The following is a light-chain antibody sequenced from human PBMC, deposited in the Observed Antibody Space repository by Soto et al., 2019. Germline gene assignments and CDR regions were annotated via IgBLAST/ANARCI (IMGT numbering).Light chain of an antibody. CDR1: QGISNL. Sequence: DIQMTQSPSSLSASVGDRVTITCRASQGISNLLGWFQHKPGKAPKRLIYAASSWQGGVPSRFSGSGSGTEFSLTITGLQPEDFAAYYCLQHNTYPYTFGQGTKLEIK. CDR2: AAS. V-gene: IGKV1-17*01. J-gene: IGKJ2*01. CDR3: LQHNTYPYT.